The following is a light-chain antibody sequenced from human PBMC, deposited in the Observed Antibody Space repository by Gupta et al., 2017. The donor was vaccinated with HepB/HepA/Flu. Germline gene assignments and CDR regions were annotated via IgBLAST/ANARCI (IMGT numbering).Light chain of an antibody. J-gene: IGKJ2*01. CDR3: QHEGNSPYT. CDR2: GAS. CDR1: QSIRNTY. V-gene: IGKV3-20*01. Sequence: EIVLTQSPGTLSLSPGERATLSCRASQSIRNTYLAWYQQKPGQAPRLLIYGASSRATGIPDRFSGSGSGTDFTLTISRLEPEDFAVYYCQHEGNSPYTFGQGTKVDIK.